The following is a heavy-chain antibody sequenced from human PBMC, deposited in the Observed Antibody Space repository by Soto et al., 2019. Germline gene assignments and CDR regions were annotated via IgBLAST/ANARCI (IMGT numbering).Heavy chain of an antibody. CDR3: ASYRGALYFES. Sequence: TSETLSLTCSVSGCSMSSNYWSWIRQSPDKGLEWLGYVFYGGTDYNPSLGGRVSMSVETSKSQSSLKLTSVTVADTAVYYCASYRGALYFESWGPGTLVTVSS. J-gene: IGHJ4*02. V-gene: IGHV4-59*01. D-gene: IGHD3-16*01. CDR1: GCSMSSNY. CDR2: VFYGGT.